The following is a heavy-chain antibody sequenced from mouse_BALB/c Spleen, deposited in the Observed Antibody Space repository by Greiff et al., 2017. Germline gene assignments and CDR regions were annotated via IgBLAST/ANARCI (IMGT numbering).Heavy chain of an antibody. V-gene: IGHV3-8*02. J-gene: IGHJ4*01. Sequence: VQLQQSGPSLVKPSQTLSLTCSVTGDSITSGYWNWIRKFPGNKLEYMGYISYSGSTYYNPSLKSRISITRDTSKNQYYLQLNSVTTEDTATYYCARYEGAIYYGNYGAMDYGGQGTSVTVSS. CDR2: ISYSGST. D-gene: IGHD2-1*01. CDR3: ARYEGAIYYGNYGAMDY. CDR1: GDSITSGY.